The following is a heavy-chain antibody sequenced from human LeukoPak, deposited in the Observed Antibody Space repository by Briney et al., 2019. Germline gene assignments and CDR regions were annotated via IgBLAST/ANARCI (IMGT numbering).Heavy chain of an antibody. V-gene: IGHV3-21*01. J-gene: IGHJ5*02. CDR3: ARASSAGNS. CDR1: GFSISTNW. D-gene: IGHD2-15*01. Sequence: PGGSLRLSCAVSGFSISTNWMNWVRQAPGKGLEWVSSISNSGAYIYYADSVKGRFTISRDDAKNSLFLQMSSLRAEDTAVYYCARASSAGNSWGQGTLVTVSS. CDR2: ISNSGAYI.